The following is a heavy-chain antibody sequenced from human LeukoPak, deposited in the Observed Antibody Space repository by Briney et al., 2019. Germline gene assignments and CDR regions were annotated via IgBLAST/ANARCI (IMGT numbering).Heavy chain of an antibody. CDR3: ARDSADYGDYDY. V-gene: IGHV1-18*01. CDR1: GYTFTSYG. Sequence: ASVTVSCKASGYTFTSYGITWVRQAPGQGLEWMGWINAYNGNPHYAQKLQGRVTMTTDTSTGTAYMELRSLRSEDTAVYYCARDSADYGDYDYWGQGTLVTVSS. J-gene: IGHJ4*02. CDR2: INAYNGNP. D-gene: IGHD4-17*01.